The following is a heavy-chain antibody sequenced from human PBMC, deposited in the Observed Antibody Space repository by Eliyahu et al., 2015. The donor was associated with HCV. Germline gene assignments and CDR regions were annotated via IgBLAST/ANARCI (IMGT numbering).Heavy chain of an antibody. V-gene: IGHV3-9*01. CDR1: GFXFGDFA. CDR2: ITWNSAYI. J-gene: IGHJ2*01. CDR3: AKDYVRRGAGFYGNWYFDL. Sequence: EVQLVESGGGLVQPGRSLXLSXVASGFXFGDFALHWVRQTPGKGLEWVSGITWNSAYITYADSVRGRFTISRDTAKNSVYLQMNSLGPEDTALYFCAKDYVRRGAGFYGNWYFDLWGRGTRVTVSS. D-gene: IGHD4-17*01.